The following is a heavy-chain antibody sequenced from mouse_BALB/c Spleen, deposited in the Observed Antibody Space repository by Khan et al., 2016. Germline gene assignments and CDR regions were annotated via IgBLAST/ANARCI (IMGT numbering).Heavy chain of an antibody. D-gene: IGHD1-1*01. V-gene: IGHV3-2*02. CDR2: ISYSGST. Sequence: VQLEESGPDLVKPSQSLTLTCTVPGYSITSDYAWNWIRQFAGNQLEWMGYISYSGSTSYNPSLKSRISITRDTSKYQFFLQVNSGTTEDTATYYCARGYYGSSYFDYWGQGTTLTVSS. CDR3: ARGYYGSSYFDY. CDR1: GYSITSDYA. J-gene: IGHJ2*01.